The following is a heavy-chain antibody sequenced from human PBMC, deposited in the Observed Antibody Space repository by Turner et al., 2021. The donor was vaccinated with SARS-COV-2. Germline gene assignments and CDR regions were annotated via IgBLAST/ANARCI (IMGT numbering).Heavy chain of an antibody. D-gene: IGHD6-13*01. V-gene: IGHV1-2*02. J-gene: IGHJ4*02. Sequence: QVQLVQSGAEVKKPGASVKVPCQASGYTFTGYYMHWVRQAPGQGLEWMGWINPNSGGTNYAQKFQGRVTMTRDTSISTAYMELSRLRSDDTAVYYCARGRRGGSSWYNLDYWGQGTLVTVSS. CDR3: ARGRRGGSSWYNLDY. CDR2: INPNSGGT. CDR1: GYTFTGYY.